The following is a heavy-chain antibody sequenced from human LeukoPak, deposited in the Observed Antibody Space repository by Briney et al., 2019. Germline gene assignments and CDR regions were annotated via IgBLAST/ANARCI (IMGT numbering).Heavy chain of an antibody. CDR3: ASSGYCSSTSCYTGDYFDY. CDR2: IYYSGST. J-gene: IGHJ4*02. Sequence: SETLSLTCTVSGGSLSSYYWSWVRQPPGKGLEWIGDIYYSGSTNYNPSLKSRVTISVDTSKNQFSLKLSSVTAADTAVYYCASSGYCSSTSCYTGDYFDYWGQGTLVTVSS. D-gene: IGHD2-2*02. CDR1: GGSLSSYY. V-gene: IGHV4-59*01.